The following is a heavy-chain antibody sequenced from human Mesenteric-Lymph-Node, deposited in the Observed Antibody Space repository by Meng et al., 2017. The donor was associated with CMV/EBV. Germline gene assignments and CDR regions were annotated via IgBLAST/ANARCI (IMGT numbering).Heavy chain of an antibody. V-gene: IGHV3-30*02. J-gene: IGHJ4*02. D-gene: IGHD3-16*01. CDR1: GFTFSNYA. Sequence: GESLKISCVASGFTFSNYAMSWVRQAPGKGLEWVAFIRYDGSNKYYADSVKGRFTISRDNSKNTLYLQMNSLRAEDTAVYYCARSYYDYVWGSSAFDYWGQGTLVTVSS. CDR2: IRYDGSNK. CDR3: ARSYYDYVWGSSAFDY.